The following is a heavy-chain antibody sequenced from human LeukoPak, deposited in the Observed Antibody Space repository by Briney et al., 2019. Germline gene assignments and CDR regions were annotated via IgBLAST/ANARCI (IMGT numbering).Heavy chain of an antibody. J-gene: IGHJ4*02. CDR1: GGSISSGRYY. D-gene: IGHD3-10*01. CDR3: ARGHPGSFDY. V-gene: IGHV4-61*09. CDR2: IYTSGST. Sequence: PSQTLSLTCTVSGGSISSGRYYWSWLRQPAGKGLEWIGHIYTSGSTNYNPSLKSRVTISVDTSKNQFSLKLSSVTAADTAVYYCARGHPGSFDYWGQGTLVTVSS.